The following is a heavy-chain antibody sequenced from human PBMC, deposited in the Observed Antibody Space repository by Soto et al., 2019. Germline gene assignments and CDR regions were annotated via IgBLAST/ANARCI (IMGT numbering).Heavy chain of an antibody. Sequence: GSLRLSCAASGFTFSSYGMHWVLQAPGKGLEWVAVISYDGSNKYYADSVKGRFTISRDNSKNTLYLQMNSLRAEDTAVYYCAKDNYSSSWYRSGMDVWGQGTTVTVSS. CDR2: ISYDGSNK. CDR1: GFTFSSYG. J-gene: IGHJ6*01. V-gene: IGHV3-30*18. D-gene: IGHD6-13*01. CDR3: AKDNYSSSWYRSGMDV.